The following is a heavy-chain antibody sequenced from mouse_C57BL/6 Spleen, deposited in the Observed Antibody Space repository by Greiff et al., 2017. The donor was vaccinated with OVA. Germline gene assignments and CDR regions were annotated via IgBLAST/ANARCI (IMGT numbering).Heavy chain of an antibody. CDR2: IYPGDGDT. CDR1: GYAFSSYW. J-gene: IGHJ4*01. Sequence: QVQLQQSGAELVKPGASVKISCKASGYAFSSYWMNWVKQRPGKGLAWIGQIYPGDGDTNYNGKFKGKATLTADKSSSTAYMQLSSLTSEDSAVYFCARGTTVVDYYAMDYWGQGTSVTVSS. CDR3: ARGTTVVDYYAMDY. D-gene: IGHD1-1*01. V-gene: IGHV1-80*01.